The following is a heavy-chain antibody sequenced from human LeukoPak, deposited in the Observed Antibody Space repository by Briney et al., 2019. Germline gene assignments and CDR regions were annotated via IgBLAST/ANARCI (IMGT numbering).Heavy chain of an antibody. D-gene: IGHD3-22*01. J-gene: IGHJ3*02. CDR2: IYHSGST. V-gene: IGHV4-38-2*02. CDR1: GYSISSGYY. Sequence: PSETLSLTCTVSGYSISSGYYWGWIRPPPGKGLEWIGSIYHSGSTYYNPSLKSRVTMSVDTSKNQFSLKLSSVTAADTAVYYCARPEDSSGYFEHAFDIWGQGTMVTVSS. CDR3: ARPEDSSGYFEHAFDI.